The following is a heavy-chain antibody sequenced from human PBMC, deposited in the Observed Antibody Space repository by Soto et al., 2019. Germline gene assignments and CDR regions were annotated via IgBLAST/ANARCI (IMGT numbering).Heavy chain of an antibody. D-gene: IGHD4-17*01. CDR3: AKDPLTVTPYFDY. Sequence: GGSLRLSCAASGFTFSNYAMSWVRQAPGKGLEWVSTISGSGDNTDYVDSVKGRFTISRDNSKNTLYLQMNSLRAEDTAVYYGAKDPLTVTPYFDYWGQGTPVTVSS. CDR2: ISGSGDNT. CDR1: GFTFSNYA. J-gene: IGHJ4*02. V-gene: IGHV3-23*01.